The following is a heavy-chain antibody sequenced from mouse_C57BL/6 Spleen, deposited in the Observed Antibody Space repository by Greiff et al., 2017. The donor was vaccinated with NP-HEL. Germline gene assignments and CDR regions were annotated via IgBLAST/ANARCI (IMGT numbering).Heavy chain of an antibody. Sequence: EVQLQQSGPELVKPGASVKMSCKASGYPFTDYNMHWVKQSHGKSLAWIGYINPHNGGTSYNQNFKVKATLTVNKSSSTAYMELRSLTSEDSAVYYCAREGPTRGFAYWGQGTLVTVSA. J-gene: IGHJ3*01. CDR2: INPHNGGT. CDR3: AREGPTRGFAY. V-gene: IGHV1-22*01. CDR1: GYPFTDYN.